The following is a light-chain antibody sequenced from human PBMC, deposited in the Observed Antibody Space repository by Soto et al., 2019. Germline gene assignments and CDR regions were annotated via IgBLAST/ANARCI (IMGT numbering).Light chain of an antibody. CDR3: QQSYSTPWT. Sequence: VMTQSSATLSVSPGERATLSCRASQSVSSNLAWYQQKPGQAPRLLIYDASNRAAGIPDRFSGSGSGTEFTLTISGLQSDDVAVYYCQQSYSTPWTLGQGTKVDIK. V-gene: IGKV3-15*01. CDR1: QSVSSN. J-gene: IGKJ1*01. CDR2: DAS.